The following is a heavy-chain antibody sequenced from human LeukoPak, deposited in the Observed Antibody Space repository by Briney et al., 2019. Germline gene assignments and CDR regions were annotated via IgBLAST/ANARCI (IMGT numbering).Heavy chain of an antibody. J-gene: IGHJ4*02. CDR1: GYSFTTYD. Sequence: ASVKVSCKASGYSFTTYDINWVRQATGQGLEWMGWMSPNSGNTGYAQKFQGRVTMTRNTSISTAYMQLSSLRSEDTAVYYCARGPPNWGFDYWGQGTLVTVSS. V-gene: IGHV1-8*01. CDR2: MSPNSGNT. CDR3: ARGPPNWGFDY. D-gene: IGHD7-27*01.